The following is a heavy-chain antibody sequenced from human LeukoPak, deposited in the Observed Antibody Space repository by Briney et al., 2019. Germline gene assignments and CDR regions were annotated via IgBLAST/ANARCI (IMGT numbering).Heavy chain of an antibody. Sequence: ASVKVSCKASGYTFTGYYIHWVRQAPGQGLEWMGRIDPGSGATNCARKFQARVTMTRDTSITTAYMELSGLRSDDTAVYYCARDQARTTTWYLYMNFWGQGTLVTVSS. J-gene: IGHJ4*02. D-gene: IGHD3/OR15-3a*01. CDR1: GYTFTGYY. CDR2: IDPGSGAT. CDR3: ARDQARTTTWYLYMNF. V-gene: IGHV1-2*06.